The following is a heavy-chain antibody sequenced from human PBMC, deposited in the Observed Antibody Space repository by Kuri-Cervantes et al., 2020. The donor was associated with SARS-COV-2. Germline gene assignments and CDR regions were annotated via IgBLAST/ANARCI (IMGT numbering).Heavy chain of an antibody. CDR1: EFTFRNYG. Sequence: GGPLRFSCAPSEFTFRNYGMHWARLAPGKGLEWMPFVRYAGHSEDYADSVKGRFTFSKDNSKNTLYLQRNSLTAEDTAVYDCAKSNPHSDYNFDYWGQGTLVTVSS. D-gene: IGHD5-12*01. CDR2: VRYAGHSE. J-gene: IGHJ4*02. CDR3: AKSNPHSDYNFDY. V-gene: IGHV3-30*02.